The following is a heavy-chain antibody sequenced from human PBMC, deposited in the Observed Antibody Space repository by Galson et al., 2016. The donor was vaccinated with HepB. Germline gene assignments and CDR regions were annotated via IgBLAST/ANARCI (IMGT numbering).Heavy chain of an antibody. CDR1: GFSFSSYG. Sequence: SLRLSCAASGFSFSSYGMHWVRQAPGKGLGGVGVIWYDGSKKYYADSVKGRFTISRDNSKNTLYLQMNSLRAEDRAVYYCVLYDISDYEVYWGQGTLVTVSS. V-gene: IGHV3-33*01. CDR2: IWYDGSKK. CDR3: VLYDISDYEVY. D-gene: IGHD3-22*01. J-gene: IGHJ4*02.